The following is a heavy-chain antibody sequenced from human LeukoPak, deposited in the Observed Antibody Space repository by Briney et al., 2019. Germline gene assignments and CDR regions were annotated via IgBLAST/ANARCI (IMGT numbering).Heavy chain of an antibody. CDR1: GYTFTSYG. CDR3: ARSVTYYYDSSGYYSWWFDP. V-gene: IGHV1-18*01. CDR2: ISAYNGNT. J-gene: IGHJ5*02. Sequence: SVKVSCKASGYTFTSYGISWVRQAPGQGLEWMGWISAYNGNTNYAQKLQGRVTMTTDTSTSTAYMELRSLRSDDTAVYYCARSVTYYYDSSGYYSWWFDPWGQGTLVTVSS. D-gene: IGHD3-22*01.